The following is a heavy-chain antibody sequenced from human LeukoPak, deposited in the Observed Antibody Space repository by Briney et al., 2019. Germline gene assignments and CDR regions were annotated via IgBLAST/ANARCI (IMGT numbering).Heavy chain of an antibody. CDR1: QSTFYSYW. CDR2: VNSDGTST. J-gene: IGHJ4*02. Sequence: GGSLRLSCAAAQSTFYSYWMHWVRLVPGKGLAWVSRVNSDGTSTTYADSVKGRFTVSRDNAQNTLYLQMDSLRIDDTAVYYCAGGGFSGFDHWGQGILVTVSS. D-gene: IGHD4-23*01. CDR3: AGGGFSGFDH. V-gene: IGHV3-74*03.